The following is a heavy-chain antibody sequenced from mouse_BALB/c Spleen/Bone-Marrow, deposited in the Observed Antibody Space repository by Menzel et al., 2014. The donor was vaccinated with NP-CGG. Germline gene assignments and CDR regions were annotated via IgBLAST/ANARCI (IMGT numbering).Heavy chain of an antibody. Sequence: VQLQQSGPELVKPGASVKVSCKASGYAFTNYNMYWVRQSHGKSLEWIGYIDPYNGGTSYNQNFKGKATLTVDKSSSTAYMHLNSLTSEDSAVFYCARDYGNPYYAMDYWGQGTSVTGSS. CDR1: GYAFTNYN. D-gene: IGHD2-1*01. J-gene: IGHJ4*01. CDR3: ARDYGNPYYAMDY. V-gene: IGHV1S135*01. CDR2: IDPYNGGT.